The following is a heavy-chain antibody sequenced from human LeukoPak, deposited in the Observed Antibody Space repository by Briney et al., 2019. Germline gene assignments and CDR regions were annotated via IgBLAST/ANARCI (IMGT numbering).Heavy chain of an antibody. CDR3: ARHALYYYGSGSYYNSYYYGMDV. D-gene: IGHD3-10*01. CDR2: IYPGDSDT. J-gene: IGHJ6*02. V-gene: IGHV5-51*01. CDR1: GYSFTSYW. Sequence: GESLKISCKGSGYSFTSYWIGCVRQMPGKVLEWIGIIYPGDSDTRYSPSFQGQVTISADKSISTAYLQWSSLKASDTAMYNCARHALYYYGSGSYYNSYYYGMDVWGQGTTVTVSS.